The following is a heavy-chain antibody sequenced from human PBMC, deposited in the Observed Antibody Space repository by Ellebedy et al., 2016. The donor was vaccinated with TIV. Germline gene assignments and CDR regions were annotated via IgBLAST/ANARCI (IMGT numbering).Heavy chain of an antibody. V-gene: IGHV4-59*08. D-gene: IGHD4-17*01. Sequence: MPGGSLRLSCSVSGGSINTYSWSWIRQPPGKGLEWIGYLYYSGSTNYNPSLKSRVTISVDTSKNQFSLKLRSVTAADTAVYYCARGPNDYGRGACDYWGQGTLVTVSS. CDR1: GGSINTYS. J-gene: IGHJ4*02. CDR3: ARGPNDYGRGACDY. CDR2: LYYSGST.